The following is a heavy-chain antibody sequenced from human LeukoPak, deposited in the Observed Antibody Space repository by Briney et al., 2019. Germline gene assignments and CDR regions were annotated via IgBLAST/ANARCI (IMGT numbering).Heavy chain of an antibody. CDR3: TRLREGPGD. Sequence: PGGSLRLSCAASGFTFSGSAMHWVRQASGKGLEWVGRIRSKANSYATAYAASVKGRFTISRDDSKNTAYLQMNSLRTEDTAVYYCTRLREGPGDWGQGTLVTVSS. V-gene: IGHV3-73*01. CDR2: IRSKANSYAT. D-gene: IGHD7-27*01. CDR1: GFTFSGSA. J-gene: IGHJ4*02.